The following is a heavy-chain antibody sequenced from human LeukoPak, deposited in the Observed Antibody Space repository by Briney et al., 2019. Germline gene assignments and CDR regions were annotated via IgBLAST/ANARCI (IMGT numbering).Heavy chain of an antibody. CDR2: ISYDGSNK. D-gene: IGHD6-19*01. J-gene: IGHJ3*02. V-gene: IGHV3-30*18. Sequence: GRSLRLSYAASGFTFSSYGMHWVRQAPGKGLEWVAVISYDGSNKYYADSVKGRFTISRDNSKNTLYLQMNSLRAEDTAVYYCAKGSSGWYLSFDIWGQGTMVTVSS. CDR1: GFTFSSYG. CDR3: AKGSSGWYLSFDI.